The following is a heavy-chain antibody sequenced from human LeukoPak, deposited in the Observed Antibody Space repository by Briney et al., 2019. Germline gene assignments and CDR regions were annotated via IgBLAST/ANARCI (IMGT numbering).Heavy chain of an antibody. CDR2: MNPNSGNT. CDR3: ARGLEGAPSQPLDY. J-gene: IGHJ4*02. CDR1: GYTFTSYG. V-gene: IGHV1-8*02. Sequence: ASVKVSCKASGYTFTSYGIRWVRQATGQGLEWMGWMNPNSGNTGYAQKFQGRVTMTRNTSISTAYMELSSLRSEDTAVYYCARGLEGAPSQPLDYWGQGTLVTVSS. D-gene: IGHD2-2*01.